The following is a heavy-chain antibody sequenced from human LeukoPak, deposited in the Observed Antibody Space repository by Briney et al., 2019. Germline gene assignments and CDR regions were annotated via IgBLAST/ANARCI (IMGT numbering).Heavy chain of an antibody. CDR1: GFTVSSNY. J-gene: IGHJ3*02. CDR3: ASQSTPVLPFDI. Sequence: PGGSLRLSCAASGFTVSSNYISWVRQVPGKGLEWVSVIYSGGTTYYADSVKGRFTISRDNSKNTLYLQMNSLRAEDTAVYYCASQSTPVLPFDIWGQGTMVTVSP. CDR2: IYSGGTT. V-gene: IGHV3-66*04.